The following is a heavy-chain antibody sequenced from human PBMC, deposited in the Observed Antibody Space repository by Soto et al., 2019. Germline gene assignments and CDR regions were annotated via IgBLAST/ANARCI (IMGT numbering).Heavy chain of an antibody. CDR2: IWYDGSNK. J-gene: IGHJ4*02. CDR1: GFTFSSYG. Sequence: QVQLVESGGGVVQPGRALRLSCAASGFTFSSYGTHWVRQAPGKGLAWVAVIWYDGSNKYYADSVKGRFTISRDNSKNTLDLQMNSLRGEETAVYYCARRGRDYGEAIDYWGQGTLVTVSS. CDR3: ARRGRDYGEAIDY. V-gene: IGHV3-33*01. D-gene: IGHD4-17*01.